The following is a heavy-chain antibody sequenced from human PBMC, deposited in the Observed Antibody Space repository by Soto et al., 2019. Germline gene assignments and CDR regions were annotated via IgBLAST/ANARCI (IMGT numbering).Heavy chain of an antibody. J-gene: IGHJ4*02. CDR3: ARDLGRVAVAEFQVDY. D-gene: IGHD6-19*01. V-gene: IGHV3-33*01. CDR2: IWYDGSNK. Sequence: GGSLRLSCAASGFTFSSYGMHWVRQAPGKGLEWVAVIWYDGSNKYYADSVKGRFTISRDNSKNTLYLQMNSLRAEDTAVYYCARDLGRVAVAEFQVDYWGQGTLVTVSS. CDR1: GFTFSSYG.